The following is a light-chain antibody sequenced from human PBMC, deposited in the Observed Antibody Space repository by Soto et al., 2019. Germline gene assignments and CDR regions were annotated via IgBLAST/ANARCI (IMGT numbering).Light chain of an antibody. V-gene: IGLV2-11*01. Sequence: QSALTQPRSVSGSPGQSVTISCTGTSSDVGGYNYVSWYQQHPGKAPKLMIYDVSKRPSGVPDRFSGSKSGNTASLTISGLQAEDEAHYYCSSYTSDNRDYVFGTGTKVNGL. CDR2: DVS. J-gene: IGLJ1*01. CDR3: SSYTSDNRDYV. CDR1: SSDVGGYNY.